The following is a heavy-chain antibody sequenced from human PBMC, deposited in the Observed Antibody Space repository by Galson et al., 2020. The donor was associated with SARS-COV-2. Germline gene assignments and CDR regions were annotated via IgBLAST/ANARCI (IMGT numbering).Heavy chain of an antibody. CDR2: VSGSGGNT. Sequence: GGSLRLSCAASGFTYSDYAMHWVRQAPGKGLEWVSGVSGSGGNTYYADSVKGRFTISRDNSKNTLYLQMTSLTDEDTAVYYCAKRGPDSYYGMDVWGQGTTVTVSS. D-gene: IGHD3-10*01. CDR3: AKRGPDSYYGMDV. V-gene: IGHV3-23*01. J-gene: IGHJ6*02. CDR1: GFTYSDYA.